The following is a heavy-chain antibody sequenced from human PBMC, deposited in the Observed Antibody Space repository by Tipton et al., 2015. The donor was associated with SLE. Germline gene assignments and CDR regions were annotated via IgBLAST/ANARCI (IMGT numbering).Heavy chain of an antibody. D-gene: IGHD3-3*01. CDR2: VYSAGSNT. CDR1: GFTFSNSA. CDR3: AREDTIFGVVTD. J-gene: IGHJ4*02. Sequence: SLRLSCAASGFTFSNSAMSWVRQAPGKGLEWVSVVYSAGSNTYYADSVKGRFTISRDNSKNTLYLQMNSLRAEDTAVYYCAREDTIFGVVTDWGQGTLVTVSS. V-gene: IGHV3-23*03.